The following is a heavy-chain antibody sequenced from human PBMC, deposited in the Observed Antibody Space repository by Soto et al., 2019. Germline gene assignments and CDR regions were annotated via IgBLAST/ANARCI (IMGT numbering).Heavy chain of an antibody. J-gene: IGHJ5*01. CDR3: SRGVGGLDS. CDR1: GFTFSNYW. D-gene: IGHD3-10*01. V-gene: IGHV3-74*01. CDR2: IHNDGSDT. Sequence: SLRLSCAASGFTFSNYWMHWVRQAPGGGLLWVSHIHNDGSDTTYADSVTGRFTISRDNARNTVYLQMTSLKVEDTAVYYCSRGVGGLDSWGQGILVTVSS.